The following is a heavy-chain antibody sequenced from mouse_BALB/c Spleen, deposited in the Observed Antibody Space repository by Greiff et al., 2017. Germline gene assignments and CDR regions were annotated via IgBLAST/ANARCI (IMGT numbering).Heavy chain of an antibody. D-gene: IGHD1-1*01. CDR1: GYTFTDYA. Sequence: QVQLQQSGAELVRPGVSVKISCKGSGYTFTDYAMHWVKQSHAKSLEWIGVISTYYGDASYNQKFKGKATMTVDKSSSTAYMELARLTSEDSAIYFLARGGYCGRSHWDFGGWGAGTTVTVSS. V-gene: IGHV1S137*01. CDR3: ARGGYCGRSHWDFGG. J-gene: IGHJ1*01. CDR2: ISTYYGDA.